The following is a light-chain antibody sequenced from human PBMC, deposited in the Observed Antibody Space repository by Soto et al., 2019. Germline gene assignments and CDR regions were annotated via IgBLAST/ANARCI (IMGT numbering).Light chain of an antibody. CDR2: GAS. Sequence: EIVLTQSSGALSLSTRERATLSCRASQSVSSNYLAWYQQKPGQAPRLLIHGASTRATGIPDRFSGSGSGTDFTLTITRMEPEDFAVYSCQQYGRYPRTIGQGTKV. J-gene: IGKJ1*01. V-gene: IGKV3-20*01. CDR1: QSVSSNY. CDR3: QQYGRYPRT.